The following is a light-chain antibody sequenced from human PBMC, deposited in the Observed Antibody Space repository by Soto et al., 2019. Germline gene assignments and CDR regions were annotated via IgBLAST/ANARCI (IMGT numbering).Light chain of an antibody. J-gene: IGLJ3*02. CDR2: TDN. CDR3: AAWDDSLQAWV. Sequence: QYVLTQTPSASGTPGQRVTISCSGSNSNIGRHTVNWYQQLPGTAPKLLIYTDNQRPSGVPDRFSDSKSGTSASLAISGLQSEDEAEYYCAAWDDSLQAWVFGGGTKLTVL. V-gene: IGLV1-44*01. CDR1: NSNIGRHT.